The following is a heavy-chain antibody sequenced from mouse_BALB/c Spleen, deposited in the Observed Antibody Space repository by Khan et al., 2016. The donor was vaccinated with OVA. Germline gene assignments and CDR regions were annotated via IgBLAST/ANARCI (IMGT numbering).Heavy chain of an antibody. CDR2: INPSNGET. CDR1: GYTFTSYY. J-gene: IGHJ3*01. Sequence: QVQLQQPGAELVKPGTSVKLSCKASGYTFTSYYMYWVKKRPGQGLEWIGGINPSNGETIFNEKFKSKATLTVDKSYSTAYMQLNSLTSEDSAVYYCTRSAYGDPFAYWGQGTLVTVSA. CDR3: TRSAYGDPFAY. V-gene: IGHV1S81*02. D-gene: IGHD2-13*01.